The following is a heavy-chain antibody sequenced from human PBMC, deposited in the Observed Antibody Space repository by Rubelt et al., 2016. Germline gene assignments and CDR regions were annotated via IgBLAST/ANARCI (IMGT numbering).Heavy chain of an antibody. CDR2: IDNGGNT. D-gene: IGHD2-21*02. Sequence: NWVRQAPGKGLEWVSIIDNGGNTYYADSVKGRFTISRDNSKNTLYLQMTSLRAEDTAVYYCASTPYSIVVVTANLSFDYWGRGTLVTVSS. V-gene: IGHV3-53*01. CDR3: ASTPYSIVVVTANLSFDY. J-gene: IGHJ2*01.